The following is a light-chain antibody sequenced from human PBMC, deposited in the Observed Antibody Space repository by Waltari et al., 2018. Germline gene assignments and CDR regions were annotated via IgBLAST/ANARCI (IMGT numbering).Light chain of an antibody. Sequence: QSVLTQPPSVSGAPGQRVTISCTGDSSNIGAGYDVQWYQQVPLPAPRLLIFGNNSRPSGIPDRFSASKSGTSASLAITGLQADDEADYYCQSYDSSLSALVFGGGTKLTVL. CDR3: QSYDSSLSALV. CDR1: SSNIGAGYD. J-gene: IGLJ3*02. CDR2: GNN. V-gene: IGLV1-40*01.